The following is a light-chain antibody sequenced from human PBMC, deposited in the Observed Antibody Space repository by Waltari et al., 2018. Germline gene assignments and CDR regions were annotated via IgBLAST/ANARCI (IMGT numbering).Light chain of an antibody. CDR3: QQYDISPLT. CDR1: QTVRTTY. Sequence: EIVLTQSPGTLSLSPGASATLSCRASQTVRTTYLAWYQQKPGQAPTLLLYGASSRATGIPDRFSGSGSGTDFSLTISSLEPEDFAVYYCQQYDISPLTFGGGTKVEIK. J-gene: IGKJ4*01. V-gene: IGKV3-20*01. CDR2: GAS.